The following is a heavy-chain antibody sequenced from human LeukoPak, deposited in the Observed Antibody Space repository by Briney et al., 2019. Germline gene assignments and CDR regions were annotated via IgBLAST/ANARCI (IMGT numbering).Heavy chain of an antibody. CDR2: IYSGADT. D-gene: IGHD2-15*01. V-gene: IGHV3-53*04. CDR3: ARAQYCSGGSCYSGTLGS. J-gene: IGHJ5*02. Sequence: GGSLILSCAASGFTVSGNYMSWVRQAPGKGLEWVSVIYSGADTYYADSVKGRFTISRHSSQNTVYPQMNSLRAEDTAVYYCARAQYCSGGSCYSGTLGSWGQGTLVTVSS. CDR1: GFTVSGNY.